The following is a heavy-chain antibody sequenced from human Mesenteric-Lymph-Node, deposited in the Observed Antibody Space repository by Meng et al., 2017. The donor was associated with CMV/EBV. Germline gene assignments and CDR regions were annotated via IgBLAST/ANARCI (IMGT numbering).Heavy chain of an antibody. CDR3: ARATSGGYCSSTSCYSLPYYYYGMDV. Sequence: GGSLRLSCAASGFTFSSYSMNWVRQAPGKGLEWVSYISSSSSTIYYADSVKGRFTISRDNAKNSLYLQMNSLRAEDTAVYYCARATSGGYCSSTSCYSLPYYYYGMDVWGQGTTVTVSS. CDR2: ISSSSSTI. J-gene: IGHJ6*02. CDR1: GFTFSSYS. V-gene: IGHV3-48*04. D-gene: IGHD2-2*01.